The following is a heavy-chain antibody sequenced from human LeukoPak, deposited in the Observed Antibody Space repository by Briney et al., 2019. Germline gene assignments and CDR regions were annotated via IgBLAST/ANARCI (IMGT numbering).Heavy chain of an antibody. J-gene: IGHJ4*02. V-gene: IGHV3-7*04. CDR1: GFTFSGYW. CDR3: ARVYNNSWSD. CDR2: IKKDGSEK. Sequence: GGSLRLSCAASGFTFSGYWMSWVRQAPGKGLEWVANIKKDGSEKYYVDSVKGRFTISKDNAKNSLNLQMNSLRVEDTAVYYRARVYNNSWSDWGQGTLVTVSS. D-gene: IGHD6-13*01.